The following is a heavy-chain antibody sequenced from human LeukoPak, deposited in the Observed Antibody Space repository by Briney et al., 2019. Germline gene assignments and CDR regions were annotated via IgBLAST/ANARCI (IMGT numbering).Heavy chain of an antibody. D-gene: IGHD6-19*01. CDR3: ARDSLSPGVRKRIAVAGFDY. CDR1: GGTFSSYA. CDR2: ISYDGSNK. J-gene: IGHJ4*02. V-gene: IGHV3-30-3*01. Sequence: SCKASGGTFSSYAMHWVRQAPGKGLEWVAVISYDGSNKYYADSVKGRFTISRDNSKNTLYLQMNSLRAEDTAVYYCARDSLSPGVRKRIAVAGFDYWGQGTLVTVSS.